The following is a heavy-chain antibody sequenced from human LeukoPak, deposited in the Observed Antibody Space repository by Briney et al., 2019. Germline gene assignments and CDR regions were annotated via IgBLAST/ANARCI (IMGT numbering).Heavy chain of an antibody. CDR2: IIPIFGTA. Sequence: ASVKVSCKASGGTFSSYAISWVRQAPGQGLEWMGGIIPIFGTANYAQKFQGRVTITADESTSTAYMELSSLRSEDTAVYYCARSPHFDSSGYSRPTFDYWGQGTLVTVSS. CDR3: ARSPHFDSSGYSRPTFDY. CDR1: GGTFSSYA. V-gene: IGHV1-69*13. D-gene: IGHD3-22*01. J-gene: IGHJ4*02.